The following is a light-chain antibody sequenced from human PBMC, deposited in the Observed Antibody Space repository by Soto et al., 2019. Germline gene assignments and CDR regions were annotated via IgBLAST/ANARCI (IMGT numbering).Light chain of an antibody. CDR3: QQYNSYPWT. Sequence: IQMTQKTSTLSASVGDRVTITCRASQSVSSWLAWYQQKPGKAPNLLIYKASSLESGVPSRFSGSGSGTEFTLTISSLQPDDFATYYCQQYNSYPWTFGQGTKVDIK. J-gene: IGKJ1*01. CDR2: KAS. CDR1: QSVSSW. V-gene: IGKV1-5*03.